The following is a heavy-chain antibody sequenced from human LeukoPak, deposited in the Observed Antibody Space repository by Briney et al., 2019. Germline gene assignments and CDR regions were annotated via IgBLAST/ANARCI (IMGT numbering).Heavy chain of an antibody. Sequence: GGSLRLSCAASGFTPSSYEMNWVRQAPGKGLEWVSYISSSGSTIYYADSVKGRFTISRYNAKNSLYLQMNSLRAEDTAVYYCASGVTIFGVVRFDYWGQGTLVTVSS. CDR2: ISSSGSTI. V-gene: IGHV3-48*03. J-gene: IGHJ4*02. D-gene: IGHD3-3*01. CDR1: GFTPSSYE. CDR3: ASGVTIFGVVRFDY.